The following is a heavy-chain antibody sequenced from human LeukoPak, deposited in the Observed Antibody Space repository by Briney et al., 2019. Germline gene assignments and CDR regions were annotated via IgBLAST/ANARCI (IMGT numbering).Heavy chain of an antibody. D-gene: IGHD3-22*01. CDR3: ARLPLDYYDSSGYYFAAFDI. Sequence: GESLKISCKGSGYSFTSYWIGWVRQMPGKGLEWMGIIYPGDSDTRYSPSFQGQVTISADKSISTAYLQWSSLKASDTAMYYCARLPLDYYDSSGYYFAAFDIWGQGTMVTVSS. V-gene: IGHV5-51*01. CDR1: GYSFTSYW. CDR2: IYPGDSDT. J-gene: IGHJ3*02.